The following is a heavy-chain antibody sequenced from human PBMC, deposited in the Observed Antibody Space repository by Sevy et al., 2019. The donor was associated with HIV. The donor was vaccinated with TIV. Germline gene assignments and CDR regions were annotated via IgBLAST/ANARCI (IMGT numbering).Heavy chain of an antibody. J-gene: IGHJ3*02. CDR1: GFTFSSYG. CDR3: AKDYYDSGGWFDAFDI. Sequence: GGSLRLSCAASGFTFSSYGMHWVRQAPGKGLEWVAVISYDGSNKYYADSVKGRFTISRDNSKNTLYLQMNSLRAEDMAVYYCAKDYYDSGGWFDAFDIWGQGTMVTVSS. D-gene: IGHD3-22*01. CDR2: ISYDGSNK. V-gene: IGHV3-30*18.